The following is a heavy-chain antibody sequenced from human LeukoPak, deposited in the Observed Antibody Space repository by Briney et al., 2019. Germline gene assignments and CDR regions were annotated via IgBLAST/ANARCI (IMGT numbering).Heavy chain of an antibody. J-gene: IGHJ5*02. D-gene: IGHD6-13*01. CDR2: IRGSSSSI. CDR3: ARGGAAAGVNWFDH. Sequence: GGSLRLSCAVSGFIFDDYAMHWVRQAPGKGLEWVSFIRGSSSSIYYGDSVKGRFTISRDNAKNSVFLQLNSLRVEDTAVYYCARGGAAAGVNWFDHWGQGTLVTVSS. V-gene: IGHV3-48*04. CDR1: GFIFDDYA.